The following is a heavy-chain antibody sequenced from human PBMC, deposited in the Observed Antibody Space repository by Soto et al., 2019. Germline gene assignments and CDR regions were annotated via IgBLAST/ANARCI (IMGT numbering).Heavy chain of an antibody. Sequence: EVQLVETGGGLIQPGGSLRLSCAASGFTVSSNYMSWVRQPPGKGLEWVSIIYSGGDTYHADSVKGRFTISRDSSKNTLYLQMNNLRAEDTAVYYCARGDPFAVWGQGTLVTVSS. CDR3: ARGDPFAV. CDR2: IYSGGDT. CDR1: GFTVSSNY. V-gene: IGHV3-53*02. J-gene: IGHJ4*02.